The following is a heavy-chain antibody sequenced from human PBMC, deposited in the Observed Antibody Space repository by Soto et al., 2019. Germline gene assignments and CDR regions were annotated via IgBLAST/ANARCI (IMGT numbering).Heavy chain of an antibody. J-gene: IGHJ4*02. D-gene: IGHD3-3*01. V-gene: IGHV3-9*01. CDR2: ITWNSRVL. CDR1: GVNFDYFA. CDR3: AKGRYDFWSPYYFDS. Sequence: GGSLRLSCGGTGVNFDYFAMRWVRQAPGTGLEWVSGITWNSRVLAYADSEKGRFTISRDNARNSLYLQMDSLRDEDTALYYCAKGRYDFWSPYYFDSWGQGTLVTVSS.